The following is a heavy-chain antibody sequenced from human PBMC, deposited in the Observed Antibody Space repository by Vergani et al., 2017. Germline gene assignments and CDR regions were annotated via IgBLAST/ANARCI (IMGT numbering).Heavy chain of an antibody. CDR1: GDSISSGYY. Sequence: QMQLQESGPGLVKASETLSLTCTVSGDSISSGYYWGWIRQPPGKGLEWIGSIYHSGSTYYNPSLKSRVTISVDTSKNQFSLKLSSVTAADTAVYYCARVPITMIPFDYWGQGTLVTVSS. CDR3: ARVPITMIPFDY. V-gene: IGHV4-38-2*02. D-gene: IGHD3-22*01. CDR2: IYHSGST. J-gene: IGHJ4*02.